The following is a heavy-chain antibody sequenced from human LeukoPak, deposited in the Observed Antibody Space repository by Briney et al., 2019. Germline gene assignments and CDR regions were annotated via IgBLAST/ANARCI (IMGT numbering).Heavy chain of an antibody. J-gene: IGHJ3*02. CDR2: ISVFNGNT. CDR3: ARDNFPYGSGERAFDI. CDR1: GYTFTSYG. D-gene: IGHD3-10*01. V-gene: IGHV1-18*01. Sequence: ASVKVSCKASGYTFTSYGITWVRQAPGQGLEWMGWISVFNGNTNYAQNLQGRVTVTTDTSTSTVYMELSSLRSEDTAVYYCARDNFPYGSGERAFDIWGQGTMVTVSS.